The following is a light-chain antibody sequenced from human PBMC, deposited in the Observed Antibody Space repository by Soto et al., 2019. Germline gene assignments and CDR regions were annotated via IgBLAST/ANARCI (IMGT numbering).Light chain of an antibody. Sequence: QTVVTQEPSFSVSPGETVTLTCGLNSGSVSTSYYPGWYQQTPGQAPRTLIYATNKRSSGVPDRFSGSILGNKADLTITGAQADDESDYYCVLYMVTDIVVFGGGTQLTVL. CDR3: VLYMVTDIVV. CDR1: SGSVSTSYY. CDR2: ATN. J-gene: IGLJ2*01. V-gene: IGLV8-61*01.